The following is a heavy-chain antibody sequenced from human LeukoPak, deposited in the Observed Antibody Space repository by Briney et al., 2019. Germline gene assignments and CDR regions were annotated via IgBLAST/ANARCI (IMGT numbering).Heavy chain of an antibody. CDR1: GASISSSSYY. CDR2: IYYSGST. V-gene: IGHV4-39*07. CDR3: SRFSEADYDY. J-gene: IGHJ4*02. D-gene: IGHD2-15*01. Sequence: SETLSLTCTASGASISSSSYYWGWIRQPPGKGLEWIGSIYYSGSTYYNPSLKSRVTISVDTSKNQFSLKLSSVTAADTAVYYCSRFSEADYDYWGQGTLVTVSS.